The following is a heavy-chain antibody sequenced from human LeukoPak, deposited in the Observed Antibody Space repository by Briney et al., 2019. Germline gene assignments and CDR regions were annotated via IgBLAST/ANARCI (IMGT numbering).Heavy chain of an antibody. CDR1: GYRFTSYG. CDR3: ARACHLVVVTAEGGWLDP. CDR2: ISIYNGKT. D-gene: IGHD2-21*02. J-gene: IGHJ5*02. V-gene: IGHV1-18*01. Sequence: GASVKVSCKASGYRFTSYGIGWVRQAPGQGLEWVGWISIYNGKTYYTQSLQDRVTTTTDTSTNTVYMELRSLRSDDTAVYYCARACHLVVVTAEGGWLDPWGQGTLVTVSS.